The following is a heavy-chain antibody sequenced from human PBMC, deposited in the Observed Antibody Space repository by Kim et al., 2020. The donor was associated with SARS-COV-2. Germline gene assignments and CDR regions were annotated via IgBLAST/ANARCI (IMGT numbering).Heavy chain of an antibody. V-gene: IGHV3-23*01. D-gene: IGHD1-26*01. Sequence: GGSLRLSCAASGFTFFSYAMTWVRQTPGKWLEWVSGISGSGGSTYYGDSVKGRFTISRANSDNTLFLQMNSLRAEDTAVYYCAKELYATSIWGQGTMVTVSP. J-gene: IGHJ3*02. CDR2: ISGSGGST. CDR3: AKELYATSI. CDR1: GFTFFSYA.